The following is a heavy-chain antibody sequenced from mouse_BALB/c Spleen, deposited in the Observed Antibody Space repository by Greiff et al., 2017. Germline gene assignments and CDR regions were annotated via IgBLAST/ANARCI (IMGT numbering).Heavy chain of an antibody. CDR2: ISSGGST. V-gene: IGHV5-6-5*01. Sequence: EVMLVESGGGLVKPGGSLKLSCAASGFTFSSYAMSWVRQTPEKRLEWVASISSGGSTYYPDSVKGRFTISRDNARNILYLQMSSLRSEDTAMYYCARGGDSSWFAYWGQGTLVTVSA. CDR3: ARGGDSSWFAY. CDR1: GFTFSSYA. J-gene: IGHJ3*01.